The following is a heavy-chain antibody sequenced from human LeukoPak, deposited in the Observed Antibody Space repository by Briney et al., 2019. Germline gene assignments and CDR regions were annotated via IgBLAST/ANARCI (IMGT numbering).Heavy chain of an antibody. V-gene: IGHV4-34*01. D-gene: IGHD5-12*01. CDR1: GGSFSGYY. CDR2: INHSGST. J-gene: IGHJ4*02. Sequence: AETLSLTCAVYGGSFSGYYWSWIRQPPGKGLEWIGEINHSGSTNYNPSLKSRVTISVDTSKNQFSLKLSSVTAADTAVYYCARGSGDLYSSFDYWGQGTLVTVSS. CDR3: ARGSGDLYSSFDY.